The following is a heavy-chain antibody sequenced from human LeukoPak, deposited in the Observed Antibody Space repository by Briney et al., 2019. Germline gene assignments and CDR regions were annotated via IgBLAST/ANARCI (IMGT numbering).Heavy chain of an antibody. Sequence: PGGSLKLSRAASGLTFTNYGMTWVRQAPGKRLEWVSSISGSGSDTYYADSVKGRFTISRDNSKNTLYVQMVSLRAEDTAIYYCAGSSGWWAHDYWGQGTLVTVSS. V-gene: IGHV3-23*01. CDR1: GLTFTNYG. D-gene: IGHD6-19*01. CDR2: ISGSGSDT. CDR3: AGSSGWWAHDY. J-gene: IGHJ4*02.